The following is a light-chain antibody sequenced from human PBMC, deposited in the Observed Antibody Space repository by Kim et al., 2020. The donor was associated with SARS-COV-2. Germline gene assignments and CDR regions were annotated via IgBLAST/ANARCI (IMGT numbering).Light chain of an antibody. CDR2: DAS. CDR3: QQYNSAWT. Sequence: DIQMTQSPSTLSASVGDRVTIPCRASQSISSWLAWYQQKPGKAPKLLIYDASSLESGVPSRFSGSGSGTEFTLPISSLQPDDFATYYCQQYNSAWTFGQGTKVEIK. V-gene: IGKV1-5*01. J-gene: IGKJ1*01. CDR1: QSISSW.